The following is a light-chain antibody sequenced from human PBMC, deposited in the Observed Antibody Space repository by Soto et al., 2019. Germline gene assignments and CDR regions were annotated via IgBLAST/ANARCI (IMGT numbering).Light chain of an antibody. CDR1: ASDIGYYNF. V-gene: IGLV2-14*03. CDR2: DVS. Sequence: QSVLTQPASVSGSLGQSITISCTGAASDIGYYNFVSWYQQHPATAPKLIIYDVSHRPSGLSFRFSGSKSGNTASLTISGLRAEDEAAYYCASYTGTDTPWVFGGGTKLTVL. CDR3: ASYTGTDTPWV. J-gene: IGLJ3*02.